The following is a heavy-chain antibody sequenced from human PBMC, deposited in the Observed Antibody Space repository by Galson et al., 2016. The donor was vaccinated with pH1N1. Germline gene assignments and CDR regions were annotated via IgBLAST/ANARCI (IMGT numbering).Heavy chain of an antibody. V-gene: IGHV3-48*01. D-gene: IGHD1-14*01. CDR2: ISSSSSTI. J-gene: IGHJ6*02. CDR1: GFTFSSYS. Sequence: SLRLSCAASGFTFSSYSMNWVRQAPGKGLEWVSYISSSSSTIYYADSVKGRFTISRDNAKNSLYLQTNSLRAEDTAVYYCARVNHYYYYGMDVWGQETTVTVSS. CDR3: ARVNHYYYYGMDV.